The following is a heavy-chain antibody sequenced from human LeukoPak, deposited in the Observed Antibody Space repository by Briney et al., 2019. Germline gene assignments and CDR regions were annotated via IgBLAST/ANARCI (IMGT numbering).Heavy chain of an antibody. Sequence: SGGSVRLSCAASGSTFSSYGMHWVRQAPGKGLEWVAVITDDGSSKYYANSVKGRLTLSRDNSKNTVYLEMNTLRNEDTAVYHCARDGGHPGFGSSWSFSTSMDVWGQGTTVTVSS. V-gene: IGHV3-30*19. CDR3: ARDGGHPGFGSSWSFSTSMDV. J-gene: IGHJ6*02. D-gene: IGHD6-13*01. CDR2: ITDDGSSK. CDR1: GSTFSSYG.